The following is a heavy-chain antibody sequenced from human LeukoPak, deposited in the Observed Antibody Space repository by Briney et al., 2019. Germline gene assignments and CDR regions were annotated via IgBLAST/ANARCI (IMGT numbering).Heavy chain of an antibody. CDR3: ARGFGGSSGSSDYYGMDV. Sequence: SVKVSCKASGATFNNYVVTWVQQAPGQGLEWMGMIIPSLDIAKYAQKSQGRVTITADKSTSTAYMELRSLRSEDTAVYYCARGFGGSSGSSDYYGMDVWGQGTTVTVSS. V-gene: IGHV1-69*04. CDR1: GATFNNYV. D-gene: IGHD6-19*01. CDR2: IIPSLDIA. J-gene: IGHJ6*02.